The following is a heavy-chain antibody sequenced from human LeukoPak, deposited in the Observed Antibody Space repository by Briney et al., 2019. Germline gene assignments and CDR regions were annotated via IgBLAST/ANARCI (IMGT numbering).Heavy chain of an antibody. Sequence: SQTLSLTCAISGDSVFSNSVAWNWIRQSPSRGLEWLGRTFYRSKWYNDYAVSVKSRITISPDTSKNQFSLQLNSVTPEDTAVYYCARGYNYGFDYWGQGTLVTASS. CDR1: GDSVFSNSVA. CDR2: TFYRSKWYN. J-gene: IGHJ4*02. D-gene: IGHD5-18*01. CDR3: ARGYNYGFDY. V-gene: IGHV6-1*01.